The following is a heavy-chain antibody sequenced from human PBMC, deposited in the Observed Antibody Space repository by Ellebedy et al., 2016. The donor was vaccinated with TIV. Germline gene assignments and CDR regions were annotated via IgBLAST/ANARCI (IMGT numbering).Heavy chain of an antibody. CDR2: VNPGGGRT. D-gene: IGHD1-26*01. CDR3: AREGASAGADYFDY. Sequence: AASVKVSCKASGFTFTSYYIHWVRQAPGQGLEWMGRVNPGGGRTKFAPNFQGRLTMTRDTSTSEVYMEVRSLRSYDTAVYYCAREGASAGADYFDYWGQGTLVIVSS. V-gene: IGHV1-46*01. J-gene: IGHJ4*02. CDR1: GFTFTSYY.